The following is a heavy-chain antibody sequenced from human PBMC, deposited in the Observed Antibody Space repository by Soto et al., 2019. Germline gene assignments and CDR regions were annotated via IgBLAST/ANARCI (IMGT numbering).Heavy chain of an antibody. CDR1: GFTVRSNY. V-gene: IGHV3-66*01. Sequence: ESGGGLVQPGGSLRLSCAASGFTVRSNYMSWVRQAPGKGLEWVSVIYSGGSTYYADSVKGRFTISRDNAKNTLYLQMNSLRAEDTAVYYCARDHSGYDNGGFYFDYWGQGTLVTVSS. CDR2: IYSGGST. J-gene: IGHJ4*02. CDR3: ARDHSGYDNGGFYFDY. D-gene: IGHD5-12*01.